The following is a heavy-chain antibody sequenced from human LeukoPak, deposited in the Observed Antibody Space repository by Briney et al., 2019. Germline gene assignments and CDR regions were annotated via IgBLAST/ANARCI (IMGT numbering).Heavy chain of an antibody. Sequence: GGSLRLSCAASGFTLSSYSMNWVRQAPGKGLEWVSAISGSGGSTYYADSVKGRFTISRDNSKNTLYLQMNSLRAEDTAVYYCAKSGPLYCSGGSCYSGYYYMDVWGKGTTVTVSS. V-gene: IGHV3-23*01. D-gene: IGHD2-15*01. J-gene: IGHJ6*03. CDR3: AKSGPLYCSGGSCYSGYYYMDV. CDR1: GFTLSSYS. CDR2: ISGSGGST.